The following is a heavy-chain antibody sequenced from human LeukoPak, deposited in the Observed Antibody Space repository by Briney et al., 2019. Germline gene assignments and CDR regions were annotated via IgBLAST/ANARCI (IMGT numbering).Heavy chain of an antibody. V-gene: IGHV3-23*01. CDR3: ARSSSSLLWFGEPDY. CDR2: ISGIGGFT. D-gene: IGHD3-10*01. Sequence: PGGSLRLSCAASGFTFNNYAMSWVRQAPGKGLEWVSAISGIGGFTYYADSVRGRFTFSRDNSKNTLYLQMNSLRAEDTAVYYCARSSSSLLWFGEPDYWGQGTLVTVSS. CDR1: GFTFNNYA. J-gene: IGHJ4*02.